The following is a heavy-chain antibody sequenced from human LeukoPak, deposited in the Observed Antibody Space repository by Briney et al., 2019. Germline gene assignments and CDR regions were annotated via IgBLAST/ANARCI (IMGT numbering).Heavy chain of an antibody. J-gene: IGHJ4*02. CDR1: GFTFDDYA. D-gene: IGHD2-15*01. CDR2: ISWNSGSI. Sequence: GGSLRLSGAASGFTFDDYAMHWVRQAPGKGLEWVSGISWNSGSIGYAASVKGRFTISRDNAKNSLYLQRNSLRAEDTALYHCARVRPSGCSGGSCYSTRKMKSPGYFDYWGQGTLVTVSS. CDR3: ARVRPSGCSGGSCYSTRKMKSPGYFDY. V-gene: IGHV3-9*01.